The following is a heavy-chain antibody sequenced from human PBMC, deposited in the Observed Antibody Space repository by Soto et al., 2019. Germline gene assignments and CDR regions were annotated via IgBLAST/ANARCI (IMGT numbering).Heavy chain of an antibody. V-gene: IGHV3-64*01. CDR2: ISSNGGST. CDR1: GFTFSSYA. Sequence: GGSLRLSCAASGFTFSSYAMHWVRQAPGKGLEYVSAISSNGGSTYYANSVKGRFTISRDNSKNTLYLQMGSLRAEDMAVYYCARDKGYCSGGSCYSPSGPSSHYYYYMDVWGKGTTVTVSS. CDR3: ARDKGYCSGGSCYSPSGPSSHYYYYMDV. D-gene: IGHD2-15*01. J-gene: IGHJ6*03.